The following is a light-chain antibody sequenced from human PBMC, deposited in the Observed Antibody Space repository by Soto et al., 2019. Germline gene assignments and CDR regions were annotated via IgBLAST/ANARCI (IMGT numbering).Light chain of an antibody. CDR2: SAS. Sequence: SGFTQYPSTLSLSPGARCTLSVRGSRSVSGSYLAWYQQKPGQAPRVLIYSASLRATGIPDRFSGSGSGTDFSLTISRLEPEDFAVYYCQQYGSLPITFGQGTRLEIK. CDR3: QQYGSLPIT. J-gene: IGKJ5*01. CDR1: RSVSGSY. V-gene: IGKV3-20*01.